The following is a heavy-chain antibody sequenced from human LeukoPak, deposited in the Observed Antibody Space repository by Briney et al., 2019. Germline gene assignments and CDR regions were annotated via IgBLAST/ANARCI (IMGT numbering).Heavy chain of an antibody. CDR2: INHSGST. CDR1: GGSFSGYY. D-gene: IGHD2-15*01. CDR3: ARVGYCSGDTCLNWFDP. V-gene: IGHV4-34*01. Sequence: SETLSLTCAVYGGSFSGYYWSWIRQPPGKGLEWIGEINHSGSTNYNPSLKSRVTISVDTSKNQFSLQLRSVTAADTALYYCARVGYCSGDTCLNWFDPWGRGTLVTVSS. J-gene: IGHJ5*02.